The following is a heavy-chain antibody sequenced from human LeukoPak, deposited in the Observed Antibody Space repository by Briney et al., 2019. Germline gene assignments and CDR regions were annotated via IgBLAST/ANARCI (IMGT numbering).Heavy chain of an antibody. CDR3: ARDASNWFDP. Sequence: SETLSLTCAVSGGSISSTNWWSWVRQPPGKGLEWIGEIYHSGGTNYNPSLKSRVTISVDTSKNQFSLKLSSVTAADTAVYYCARDASNWFDPWGQGTLVTVSS. V-gene: IGHV4-4*02. CDR2: IYHSGGT. CDR1: GGSISSTNW. J-gene: IGHJ5*02.